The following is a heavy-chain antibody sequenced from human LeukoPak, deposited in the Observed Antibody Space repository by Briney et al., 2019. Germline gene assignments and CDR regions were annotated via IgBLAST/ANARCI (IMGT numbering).Heavy chain of an antibody. D-gene: IGHD3-16*01. CDR3: ARDAGWGALG. CDR1: GFTFNSYS. Sequence: GGSLRLSCAASGFTFNSYSMNWVRQAPGKGLGWVSYISDTSSTIYYADSVKGRFTISRDNAKNSLYLQMNSLRAEDTAVYYCARDAGWGALGWGQGTLVTVSS. V-gene: IGHV3-48*01. J-gene: IGHJ4*02. CDR2: ISDTSSTI.